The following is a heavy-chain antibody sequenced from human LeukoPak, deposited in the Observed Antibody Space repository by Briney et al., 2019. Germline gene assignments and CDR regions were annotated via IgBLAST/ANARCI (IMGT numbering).Heavy chain of an antibody. D-gene: IGHD3-9*01. CDR3: AKAHYDFLTGYYPTLDY. J-gene: IGHJ4*02. V-gene: IGHV3-23*01. Sequence: GGSLRLSCAASGFTFSSYAMNWVRQAPGKGLEWVSAISNSGGSTYYADSVKGRFTISRDNSKNTLYLQMNSLRAEDTAVYYCAKAHYDFLTGYYPTLDYWGQGTLVTVSS. CDR2: ISNSGGST. CDR1: GFTFSSYA.